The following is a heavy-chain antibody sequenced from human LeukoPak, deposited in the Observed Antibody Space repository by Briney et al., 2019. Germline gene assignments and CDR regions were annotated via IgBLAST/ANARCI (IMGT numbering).Heavy chain of an antibody. CDR3: AQDRGATVTTFAY. CDR2: ISASGGSR. Sequence: GGSLRLSCAASGFPSSSYVMSWVRQAPGKGLEWVSGISASGGSRYYADSVKGRFTISRDNSKNTVYLQMSSLRAEDTAVYYCAQDRGATVTTFAYWGQGTLVSVSS. D-gene: IGHD4-17*01. CDR1: GFPSSSYV. J-gene: IGHJ4*02. V-gene: IGHV3-23*01.